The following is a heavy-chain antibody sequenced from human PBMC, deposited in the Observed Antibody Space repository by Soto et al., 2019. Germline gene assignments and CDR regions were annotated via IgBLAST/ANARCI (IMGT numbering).Heavy chain of an antibody. J-gene: IGHJ3*02. D-gene: IGHD5-12*01. CDR3: AKVGRRDGSKRAFDI. CDR1: GFTFSSYW. Sequence: GSLRLSCAASGFTFSSYWMHWVRQAPGKGLVWVSRINSDGSSTSYADSVKGRFTISRDNAKNTLYLQMNSLRAEDTAVYYCAKVGRRDGSKRAFDIWGQGTMVTVSS. V-gene: IGHV3-74*01. CDR2: INSDGSST.